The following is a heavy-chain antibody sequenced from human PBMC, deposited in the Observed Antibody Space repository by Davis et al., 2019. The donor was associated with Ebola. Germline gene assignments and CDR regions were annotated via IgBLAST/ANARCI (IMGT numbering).Heavy chain of an antibody. J-gene: IGHJ4*02. Sequence: PSETLSLTCAVSGASTSGFYWNWIRQSPGKGLEWLAYIHYSGNTEYNPSIKSRATISLDTFTNQFSLKVTSVTAADTAVYYCARSETAAAITGFDYWGPGTLVTVSS. V-gene: IGHV4-59*01. CDR2: IHYSGNT. CDR1: GASTSGFY. D-gene: IGHD6-13*01. CDR3: ARSETAAAITGFDY.